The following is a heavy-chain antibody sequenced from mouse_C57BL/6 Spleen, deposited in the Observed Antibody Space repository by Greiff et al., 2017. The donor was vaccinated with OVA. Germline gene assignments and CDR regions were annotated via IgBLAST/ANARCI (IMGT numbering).Heavy chain of an antibody. CDR1: GYTFTSYW. Sequence: QVQLQQPGAELVKPGASVKLSCKASGYTFTSYWMHWVKQRPGQGLEWIGMIHPNSGSTNYNEKFKSKATLTVDKSSSTAYMQLSSLTSEDSAVYYCAREYLLFYAMDYWGQGTSVTVSS. D-gene: IGHD5-1*01. V-gene: IGHV1-64*01. CDR3: AREYLLFYAMDY. J-gene: IGHJ4*01. CDR2: IHPNSGST.